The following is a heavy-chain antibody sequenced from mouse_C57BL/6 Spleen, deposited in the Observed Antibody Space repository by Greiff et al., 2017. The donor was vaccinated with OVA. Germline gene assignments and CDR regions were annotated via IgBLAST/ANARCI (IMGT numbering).Heavy chain of an antibody. D-gene: IGHD1-1*01. V-gene: IGHV1-55*01. CDR3: ARYYGSSPYWYFDV. Sequence: VQLQESGAELVKPGASVKMSCKASGYTFTSYWITWVKQRPGQGLEWIGDIYPGSGSTNYNEKFKSKATLTVDTSSSTAYMQLSSLTSEDSAVYYCARYYGSSPYWYFDVWGTGTTVTVSS. CDR2: IYPGSGST. J-gene: IGHJ1*03. CDR1: GYTFTSYW.